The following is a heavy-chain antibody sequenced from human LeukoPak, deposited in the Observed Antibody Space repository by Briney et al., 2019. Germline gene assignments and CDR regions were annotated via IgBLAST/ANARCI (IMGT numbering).Heavy chain of an antibody. V-gene: IGHV3-74*01. J-gene: IGHJ6*03. CDR1: GFTFSRYW. Sequence: GGSLRLSCAASGFTFSRYWMQWVRQAPGKGLVWVSRINSDGSSTSYADSVKGRCTISRDNAKNTLYLQMNSLRAEDTAVYYCARVTGYQLLAGYYYYMDVWGKGTTVTVSS. CDR3: ARVTGYQLLAGYYYYMDV. CDR2: INSDGSST. D-gene: IGHD2-2*01.